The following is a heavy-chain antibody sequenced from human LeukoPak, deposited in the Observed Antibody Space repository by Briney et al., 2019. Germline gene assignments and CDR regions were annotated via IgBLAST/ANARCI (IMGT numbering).Heavy chain of an antibody. J-gene: IGHJ4*02. CDR3: AREGGRGSSNLDYFDY. CDR2: ISSNGAYI. D-gene: IGHD2-15*01. V-gene: IGHV3-21*01. Sequence: GESLRLSCAASGFTFSRYTINWVRHAPGKGLEWVSSISSNGAYIYYADSMEGRFTISRDNAKNSLSLQMDSLRAEDTAIYYCAREGGRGSSNLDYFDYWGQGMLVTVSS. CDR1: GFTFSRYT.